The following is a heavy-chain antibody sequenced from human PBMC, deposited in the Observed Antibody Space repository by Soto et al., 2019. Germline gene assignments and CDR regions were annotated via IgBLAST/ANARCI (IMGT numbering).Heavy chain of an antibody. CDR1: GGSINSSSYY. CDR2: MYYSGRT. Sequence: PSETLSLTCTVSGGSINSSSYYWGWIRQPPGKGLEWIGTMYYSGRTYYNPSLKSRVTISVDTSKNQFSLKLNSATAADTAVYYCARVIEARPEGAFDIWGQGTMVTVSS. CDR3: ARVIEARPEGAFDI. J-gene: IGHJ3*02. D-gene: IGHD6-6*01. V-gene: IGHV4-39*01.